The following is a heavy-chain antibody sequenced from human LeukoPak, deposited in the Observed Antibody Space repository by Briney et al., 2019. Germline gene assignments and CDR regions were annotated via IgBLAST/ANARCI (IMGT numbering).Heavy chain of an antibody. Sequence: PSETLSLTCAVYGGSFSGYYWSWIRQPPGKGLEWIGEINHSGSTNYNPSLKSRVTISVDTSKNQFSLKLSSVTAADTAAYYCARGRSWIQLWFTRGWFDPWGQGTLVTVSS. J-gene: IGHJ5*02. CDR1: GGSFSGYY. D-gene: IGHD5-18*01. V-gene: IGHV4-34*01. CDR3: ARGRSWIQLWFTRGWFDP. CDR2: INHSGST.